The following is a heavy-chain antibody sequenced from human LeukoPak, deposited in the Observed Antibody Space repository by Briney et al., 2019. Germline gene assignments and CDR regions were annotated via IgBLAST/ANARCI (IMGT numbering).Heavy chain of an antibody. D-gene: IGHD4-11*01. CDR2: TYYSGST. CDR3: AKDLGYSNYVWGLPGY. Sequence: SETLSLTCTVSGGSISSSSYYWGWIRQPPGKGLEWIGATYYSGSTSYNPSLKSRVTISVDTSKNQFSLKLSSVTAADTAVYYCAKDLGYSNYVWGLPGYWGQGTLVTVSS. J-gene: IGHJ4*02. V-gene: IGHV4-39*02. CDR1: GGSISSSSYY.